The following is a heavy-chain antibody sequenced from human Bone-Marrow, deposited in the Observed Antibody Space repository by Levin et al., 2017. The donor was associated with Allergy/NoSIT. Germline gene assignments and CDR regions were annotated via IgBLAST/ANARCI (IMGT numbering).Heavy chain of an antibody. D-gene: IGHD4-11*01. Sequence: ASVKVSCKPSGYTFGTYGLTWVRQAPGQGLEWMGWISTYNGHTKYAQSLQGRVTMTTDKSTGTAYLELRSLTSDETAIYSCARGYSSTWGDYWGQGTRVTVSS. J-gene: IGHJ4*02. V-gene: IGHV1-18*01. CDR1: GYTFGTYG. CDR3: ARGYSSTWGDY. CDR2: ISTYNGHT.